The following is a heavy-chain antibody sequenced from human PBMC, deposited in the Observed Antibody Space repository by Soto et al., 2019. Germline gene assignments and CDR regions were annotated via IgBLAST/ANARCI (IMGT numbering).Heavy chain of an antibody. D-gene: IGHD3-16*01. CDR3: ARLAYRDYST. J-gene: IGHJ5*02. V-gene: IGHV4-39*01. Sequence: ETRSLTCTVSGGSINIGGYYWGWIRQPPGKGLEWLATIYYSGTTYYNPSLKSRLTISVDTSSNQFSLKMTSVTAADTAHYYCARLAYRDYSTWGPATLVNLSS. CDR2: IYYSGTT. CDR1: GGSINIGGYY.